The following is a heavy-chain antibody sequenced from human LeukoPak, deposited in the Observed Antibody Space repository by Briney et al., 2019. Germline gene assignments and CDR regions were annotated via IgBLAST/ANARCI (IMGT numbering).Heavy chain of an antibody. J-gene: IGHJ5*02. D-gene: IGHD1-26*01. V-gene: IGHV4-39*01. CDR3: ARHQVRPWGHWFDP. CDR2: INHSGST. Sequence: PSETLSLTCTVSGDSISSSDYYWSWIRQPPGKGLEWIGEINHSGSTNYNPSLKSRVTISVDTSKNQFSLKLSSVTAADTAVYYCARHQVRPWGHWFDPWGQGTLVTVSS. CDR1: GDSISSSDYY.